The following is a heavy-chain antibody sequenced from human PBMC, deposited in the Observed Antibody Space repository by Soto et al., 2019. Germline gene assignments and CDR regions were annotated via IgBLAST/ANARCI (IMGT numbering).Heavy chain of an antibody. CDR1: GYTFTGYF. CDR2: INPNGGAT. D-gene: IGHD3-3*01. J-gene: IGHJ5*02. CDR3: ARGGGTILAPLP. V-gene: IGHV1-2*02. Sequence: ASVKVSCKASGYTFTGYFIHWVRQAPGQGLEWMGYINPNGGATKYAPRFQGRVTMTSDTSIRTAYMDLSNLTSGDTAVYYCARGGGTILAPLPWRPRTLVTVSS.